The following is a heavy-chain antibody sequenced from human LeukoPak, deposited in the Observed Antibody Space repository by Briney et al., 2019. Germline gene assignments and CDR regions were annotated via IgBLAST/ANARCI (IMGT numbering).Heavy chain of an antibody. Sequence: GGSLRLSCAASGFTFSSYGMNWVRQAPGKGLEWVSSISDSTSYIYYADSVKGRFTISRDNAKNSLYLQMNSLRAEDTAIYYCARDWAIGFGGSSPWGQGTLVTVSP. CDR3: ARDWAIGFGGSSP. CDR1: GFTFSSYG. D-gene: IGHD1-26*01. CDR2: ISDSTSYI. J-gene: IGHJ5*02. V-gene: IGHV3-21*01.